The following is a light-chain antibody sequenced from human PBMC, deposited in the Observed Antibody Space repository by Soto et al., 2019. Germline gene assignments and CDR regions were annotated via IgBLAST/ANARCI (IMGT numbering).Light chain of an antibody. CDR3: QPYNSPAT. CDR1: QSISRW. CDR2: DAS. J-gene: IGKJ2*01. V-gene: IGKV1-5*01. Sequence: DIQMTQSPSTLSASVGDRVTITCRASQSISRWLTWYQQKPGKAPKVLIYDASSLESGVPSRFSGSGSGTEVPLTITRLQPDDLGTYYCQPYNSPATFGQGTKLEIK.